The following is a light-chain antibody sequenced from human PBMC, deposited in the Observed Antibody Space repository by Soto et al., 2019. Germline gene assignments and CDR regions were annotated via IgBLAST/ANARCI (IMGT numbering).Light chain of an antibody. CDR2: GAS. V-gene: IGKV3-20*01. J-gene: IGKJ1*01. CDR1: QSVSSSY. CDR3: QQYGSSPWT. Sequence: EIVLTQSPGTLSLSPGERATLSCRASQSVSSSYLAWYQQKPGQAPRPLISGASSRAIGIPDRFSGSGSGTDFTLTIRRLEPEDFALYYCQQYGSSPWTFGQGTKVEIK.